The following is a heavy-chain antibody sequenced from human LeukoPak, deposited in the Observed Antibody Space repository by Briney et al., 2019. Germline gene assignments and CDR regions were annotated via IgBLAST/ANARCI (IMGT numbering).Heavy chain of an antibody. V-gene: IGHV4-39*07. CDR3: ASLPWGVRGVIIQDFDY. Sequence: SETLSLTCTVSGGSISSSSYYWGWIRQSPGKGLEWIGSIYYSGSTYYNPSLKSRVTISVDTSKNQFSLKLSSVTAADTAVYYCASLPWGVRGVIIQDFDYWGQGTLVTVSS. CDR2: IYYSGST. D-gene: IGHD3-10*01. CDR1: GGSISSSSYY. J-gene: IGHJ4*02.